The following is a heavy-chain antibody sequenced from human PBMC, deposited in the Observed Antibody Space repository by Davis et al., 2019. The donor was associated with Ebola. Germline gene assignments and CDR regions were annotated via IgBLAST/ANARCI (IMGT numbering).Heavy chain of an antibody. CDR1: GYTFFNYDG. V-gene: IGHV1-18*01. D-gene: IGHD2-15*01. CDR2: ITTYNGDI. J-gene: IGHJ4*02. CDR3: ARRGRQHSDY. Sequence: ASVKVSCKASGYTFFNYDGITWVRQAPGQGPEWMGWITTYNGDIEYAEKFQGRVTMTIDTSTSTAYMELRSLRSDDTAVYYCARRGRQHSDYWSQGTLVTVSS.